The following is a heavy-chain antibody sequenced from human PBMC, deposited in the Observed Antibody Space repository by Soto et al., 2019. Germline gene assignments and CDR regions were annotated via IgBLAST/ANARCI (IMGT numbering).Heavy chain of an antibody. CDR1: GGSVSSGSYY. J-gene: IGHJ4*02. D-gene: IGHD4-17*01. Sequence: QVQLQESGPGLVKPSETLSLTCTVSGGSVSSGSYYWSWIRQPPGKGLEWIGYIYYSGSTNYNPSHTSRITISVDTAKNQFSLKLSSVTAADTAVQYCANYPTTVTSDYWGQGTLVTASS. CDR3: ANYPTTVTSDY. V-gene: IGHV4-61*01. CDR2: IYYSGST.